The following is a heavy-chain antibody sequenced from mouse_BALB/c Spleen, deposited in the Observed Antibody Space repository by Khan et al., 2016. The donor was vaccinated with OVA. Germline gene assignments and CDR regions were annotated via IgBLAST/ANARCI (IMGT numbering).Heavy chain of an antibody. D-gene: IGHD2-14*01. Sequence: QVRLQQSGAELARPGASVKMSCKASGYIFSNYTMHWLKQRPGQGLEWIGYINPSNSYTYYNQEFNDRAKLTADKPYSPAYMQLSSLTSDDSAVYYCASYYRYPAWFAYWGQGTLVTVSA. V-gene: IGHV1-4*01. CDR3: ASYYRYPAWFAY. CDR2: INPSNSYT. J-gene: IGHJ3*01. CDR1: GYIFSNYT.